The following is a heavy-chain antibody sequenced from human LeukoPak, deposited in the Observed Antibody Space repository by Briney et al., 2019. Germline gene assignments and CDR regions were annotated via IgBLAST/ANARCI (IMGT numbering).Heavy chain of an antibody. CDR3: ARHRSSSLDI. CDR1: GGSISSYY. J-gene: IGHJ3*02. V-gene: IGHV4-4*07. D-gene: IGHD2-2*01. Sequence: PSETLSLTCTVSGGSISSYYWSWIRQPAGKGLGWIGRIYTSGSTNYNPSLKSRVTMSVDTSKNQFSLKLSSVTAADTAVYYCARHRSSSLDIWGQGTMVTVSS. CDR2: IYTSGST.